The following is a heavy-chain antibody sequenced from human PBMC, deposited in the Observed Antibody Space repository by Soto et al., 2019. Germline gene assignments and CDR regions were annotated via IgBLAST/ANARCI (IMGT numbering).Heavy chain of an antibody. CDR3: ASKSGWDKTEYFQH. D-gene: IGHD6-19*01. V-gene: IGHV1-3*01. Sequence: ASVKVSCKASGYTFTSYAMHWVRQAPGQRLERMGWINAGNGNTKYSQKFQGRVTITRDTSASTAYMELSSLRSEDTAVYYCASKSGWDKTEYFQHWGQGTLVTVSS. CDR2: INAGNGNT. CDR1: GYTFTSYA. J-gene: IGHJ1*01.